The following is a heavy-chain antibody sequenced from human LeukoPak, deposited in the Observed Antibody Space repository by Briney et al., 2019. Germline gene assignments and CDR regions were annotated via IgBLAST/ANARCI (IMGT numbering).Heavy chain of an antibody. D-gene: IGHD6-19*01. Sequence: PGGSLRLSCAASGFTVSSKYMGWVRQAPGQGLEWVSVIYSGSTTYYPDSVKGRFTISRDDSKNTLYLQMNSLRAEDTAVYYCATIAVTGGYFDCWGQGTLVAVSS. CDR1: GFTVSSKY. J-gene: IGHJ4*02. V-gene: IGHV3-66*01. CDR2: IYSGSTT. CDR3: ATIAVTGGYFDC.